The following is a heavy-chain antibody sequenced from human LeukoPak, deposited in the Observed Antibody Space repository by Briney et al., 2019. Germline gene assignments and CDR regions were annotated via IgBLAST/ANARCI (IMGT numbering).Heavy chain of an antibody. Sequence: SETLSLTCTVSGGSISSGGYYWSWIRQHPGKGLEWIGYIYYSGSTYYNPSLKGRVTMSVDTSKNQVSLKVSSVTAADAAVYYCAKGYNYAYGWFDPWGQGTLVTVSS. CDR2: IYYSGST. D-gene: IGHD5-18*01. J-gene: IGHJ5*02. CDR3: AKGYNYAYGWFDP. CDR1: GGSISSGGYY. V-gene: IGHV4-31*03.